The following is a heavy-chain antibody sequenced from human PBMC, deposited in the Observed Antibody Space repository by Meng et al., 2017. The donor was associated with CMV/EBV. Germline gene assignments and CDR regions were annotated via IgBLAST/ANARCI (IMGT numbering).Heavy chain of an antibody. CDR3: AGDNWNYVDWFDP. J-gene: IGHJ5*02. V-gene: IGHV4-39*01. CDR2: IYYSGST. CDR1: GGSISSSSYY. Sequence: SETLSLTCTVSGGSISSSSYYWGWIRQPPGKGLEWIGSIYYSGSTYYNPSLKSRVTISVDTSKNQFSLKLSSVTAADTAVYYCAGDNWNYVDWFDPWGQGTLVTVSS. D-gene: IGHD1-7*01.